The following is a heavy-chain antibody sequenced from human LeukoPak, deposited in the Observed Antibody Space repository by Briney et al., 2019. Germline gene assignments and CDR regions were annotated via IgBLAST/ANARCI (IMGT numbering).Heavy chain of an antibody. D-gene: IGHD2-2*02. J-gene: IGHJ4*02. CDR1: GGSISSYY. Sequence: SETLSLTCTVSGGSISSYYWSWVRQPAGKGLEWIGHIYTNGRTDYNPSLKSRVTISVDKAKNQFSLKLTSVTTADTAVYYCAGDGYTTTWYYYWGQGTPVTVSS. V-gene: IGHV4-4*07. CDR3: AGDGYTTTWYYY. CDR2: IYTNGRT.